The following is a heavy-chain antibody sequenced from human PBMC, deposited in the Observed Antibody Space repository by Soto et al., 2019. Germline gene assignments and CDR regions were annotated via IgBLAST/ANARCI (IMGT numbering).Heavy chain of an antibody. CDR3: ARHYPGGYDFWSGYFVFDY. CDR1: GGSISSYY. D-gene: IGHD3-3*01. CDR2: IYYSGST. V-gene: IGHV4-59*08. J-gene: IGHJ4*02. Sequence: PSETLSLTCTVSGGSISSYYWSWIRQPPGKGLEWIGYIYYSGSTNYNPSLKSRVTISVDTSKNQFSLKLSSVTAADTAVYYCARHYPGGYDFWSGYFVFDYWGQGTLVTVSS.